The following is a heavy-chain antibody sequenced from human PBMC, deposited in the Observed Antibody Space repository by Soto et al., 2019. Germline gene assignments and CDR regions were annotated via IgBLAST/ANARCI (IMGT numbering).Heavy chain of an antibody. CDR2: IDPSDSYT. CDR3: ATYTGGSGDDY. Sequence: GESLKISCTGSGYRFTIYLISWVRQMPGKGLEWMGRIDPSDSYTNYSPSFQGHVTISADKSISTAYLQWSSLKASDTAMYYYATYTGGSGDDYWGQGTLVTVSS. D-gene: IGHD2-15*01. J-gene: IGHJ4*02. V-gene: IGHV5-10-1*01. CDR1: GYRFTIYL.